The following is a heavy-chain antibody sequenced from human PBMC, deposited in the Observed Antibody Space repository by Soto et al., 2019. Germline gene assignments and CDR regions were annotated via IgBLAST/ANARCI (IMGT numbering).Heavy chain of an antibody. CDR1: GYTFTGYY. Sequence: ASVKVSCKASGYTFTGYYMHWVRQAPGQGLEWMGWINPNSGGTNYAQKFQGRVTMTRDTSISTAYMELSRLRSDDTAVYYCAREMITGTTGPYYYYGMDVWGQGTTVTVSS. J-gene: IGHJ6*02. V-gene: IGHV1-2*02. CDR2: INPNSGGT. D-gene: IGHD1-20*01. CDR3: AREMITGTTGPYYYYGMDV.